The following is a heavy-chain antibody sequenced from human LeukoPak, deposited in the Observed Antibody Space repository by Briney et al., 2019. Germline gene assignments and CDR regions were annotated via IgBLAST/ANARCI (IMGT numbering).Heavy chain of an antibody. J-gene: IGHJ3*02. CDR2: IYPDDSDT. Sequence: GESLKISCKASGYTFTKNWIGWVRQMPGKGLEWMGIIYPDDSDTRYSPSFEGQVTISADKSISTASLQWSSLKASDTTMYYCAREVRNHDAFDIWGQGAMVTVSS. CDR3: AREVRNHDAFDI. V-gene: IGHV5-51*01. CDR1: GYTFTKNW. D-gene: IGHD1-14*01.